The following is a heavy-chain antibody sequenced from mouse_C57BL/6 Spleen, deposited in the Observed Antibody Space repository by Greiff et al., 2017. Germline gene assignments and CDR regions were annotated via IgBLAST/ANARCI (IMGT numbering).Heavy chain of an antibody. Sequence: QVQLQQSGAELVRPGTSVKVSCKASGYAFTNYLIEWVKQRPGQGLEWIGVINPGSGGTNYNEKFKGKATLTADKSSSTAYLQLSSLTSEDAAVYFCARWGAAQATEGDDWGKGTTLTVSS. CDR2: INPGSGGT. CDR3: ARWGAAQATEGDD. CDR1: GYAFTNYL. J-gene: IGHJ2*01. D-gene: IGHD3-2*02. V-gene: IGHV1-54*01.